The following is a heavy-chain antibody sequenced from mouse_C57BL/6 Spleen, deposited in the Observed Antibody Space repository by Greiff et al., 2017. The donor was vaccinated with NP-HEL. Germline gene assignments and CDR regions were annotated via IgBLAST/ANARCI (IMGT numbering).Heavy chain of an antibody. D-gene: IGHD2-12*01. J-gene: IGHJ3*01. CDR1: GYTFTSYW. V-gene: IGHV1-69*01. CDR3: ARACYDVGTWFAY. CDR2: IDPSDSYT. Sequence: QVQLQQPGAELVMPGASLKLSCKASGYTFTSYWMRWVKQRPGQGLEWIGEIDPSDSYTNYNQKFKGKTTLTVDKSSSTAYMQLMSLISEDSAVYYCARACYDVGTWFAYWGQGTLVTVSA.